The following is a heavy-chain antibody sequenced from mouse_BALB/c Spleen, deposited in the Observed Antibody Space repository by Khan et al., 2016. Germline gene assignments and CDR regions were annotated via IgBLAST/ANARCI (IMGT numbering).Heavy chain of an antibody. CDR3: ALLRAAY. CDR1: GYSITSDYA. CDR2: IGYSGTT. V-gene: IGHV3-2*02. Sequence: EVQLQESGPGLVKPSQSLSLTCTVTGYSITSDYAWNWIRQSPGNRLEWMRYIGYSGTTHYNPSLRSRISITRDSSKNPVFLQLNSVTTEDSATXYSALLRAAYWGQGTRVTVSA. D-gene: IGHD1-1*01. J-gene: IGHJ3*01.